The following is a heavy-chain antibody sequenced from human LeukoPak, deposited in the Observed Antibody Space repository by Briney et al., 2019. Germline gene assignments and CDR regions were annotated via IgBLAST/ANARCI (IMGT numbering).Heavy chain of an antibody. CDR3: ARIGYSNSSLDY. V-gene: IGHV3-7*01. J-gene: IGHJ4*02. Sequence: GGSLRLSCAASGFTFSNYWMTWVRQAPGKGLEWVANIKQDGGRTYYVDSVKGRFTISRDNAKNSLYLQMSSLRDDGTAVYYCARIGYSNSSLDYWGQGTLLTVSS. CDR2: IKQDGGRT. CDR1: GFTFSNYW. D-gene: IGHD6-13*01.